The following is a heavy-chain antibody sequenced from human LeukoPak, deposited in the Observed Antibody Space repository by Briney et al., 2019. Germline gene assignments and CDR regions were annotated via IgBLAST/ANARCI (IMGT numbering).Heavy chain of an antibody. J-gene: IGHJ4*02. V-gene: IGHV4-59*08. CDR2: MYNSGST. CDR3: ARSSRGAHYFDY. D-gene: IGHD3-10*01. Sequence: SETLSLTCTVSGGFISTYYWSWIRQPPGKGLEWIGYMYNSGSTYYNPSLKSRVTISVDTSKNQFSLKMTSVTAADTAVYYCARSSRGAHYFDYWGQGTLVTVSS. CDR1: GGFISTYY.